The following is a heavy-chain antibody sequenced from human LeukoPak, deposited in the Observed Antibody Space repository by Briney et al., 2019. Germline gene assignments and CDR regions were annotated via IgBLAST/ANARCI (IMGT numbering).Heavy chain of an antibody. V-gene: IGHV1-46*01. J-gene: IGHJ3*02. Sequence: ASVRVSCKASGYTFTSYYMHWVRQAPGQGLEWMGIINPSGGSTSYAQKFQGRVTMTRDTSTSTVYMELSSLRSEDTAVYYCARDYGYYDSSGYDAFDIWGQGTMVTVSS. CDR2: INPSGGST. CDR1: GYTFTSYY. CDR3: ARDYGYYDSSGYDAFDI. D-gene: IGHD3-22*01.